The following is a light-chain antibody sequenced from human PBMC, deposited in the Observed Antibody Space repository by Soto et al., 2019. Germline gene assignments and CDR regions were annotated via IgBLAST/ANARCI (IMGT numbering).Light chain of an antibody. J-gene: IGKJ3*01. CDR3: QQSYTTLFT. V-gene: IGKV1-39*01. CDR1: QSISNY. Sequence: DIQMTQSTSSLSASVGDRVTITCRASQSISNYLNWYQQKPGKAPKLLIYAASSLQSGVPSRFSGSGSGTDFTLTISILLPEDSATYSCQQSYTTLFTFGPGTNVDIK. CDR2: AAS.